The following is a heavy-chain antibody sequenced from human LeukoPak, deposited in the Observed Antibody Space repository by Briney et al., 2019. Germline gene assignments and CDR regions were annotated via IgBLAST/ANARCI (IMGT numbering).Heavy chain of an antibody. D-gene: IGHD3-9*01. CDR1: GFTISNAW. CDR3: TTEFDILTGYEPYFDY. Sequence: GGSLRLSCAASGFTISNAWMSWVRQSPGKGLEWVGRIKSKTDGGTTDYAAPVKGRFTISRDDSKNTLYLQMNSLKTEDTAVYYCTTEFDILTGYEPYFDYWGQGTLVTVSS. V-gene: IGHV3-15*01. CDR2: IKSKTDGGTT. J-gene: IGHJ4*02.